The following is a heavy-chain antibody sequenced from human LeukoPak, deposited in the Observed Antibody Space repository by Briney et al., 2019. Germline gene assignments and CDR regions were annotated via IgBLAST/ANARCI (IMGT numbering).Heavy chain of an antibody. CDR3: AGVGRIEADGHFDY. J-gene: IGHJ4*02. Sequence: GGSLRLSCAASGFTFSSYWMSWVRQAPGWGLEWVANIKQDGTEKYYVDSVKGRFTISRDNAKNSLYLQMNSLRAEDTAVYYCAGVGRIEADGHFDYWGQGTLVTVSS. CDR2: IKQDGTEK. CDR1: GFTFSSYW. D-gene: IGHD6-13*01. V-gene: IGHV3-7*01.